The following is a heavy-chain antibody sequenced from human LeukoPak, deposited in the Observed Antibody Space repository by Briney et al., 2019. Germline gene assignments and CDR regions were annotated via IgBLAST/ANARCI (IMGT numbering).Heavy chain of an antibody. CDR1: GGSLSSYY. CDR2: IYYIGST. V-gene: IGHV4-59*01. J-gene: IGHJ6*03. D-gene: IGHD3-9*01. CDR3: ARGVRDYDILTGYYRAYFYYYDMDV. Sequence: SETLSLTRTVSGGSLSSYYWSSIRQPPGKGLEWIGYIYYIGSTNYNPSLKRRLTISVDTSKNQLSLKLSSVTAADTAVYYCARGVRDYDILTGYYRAYFYYYDMDVWGKGTTVTVSS.